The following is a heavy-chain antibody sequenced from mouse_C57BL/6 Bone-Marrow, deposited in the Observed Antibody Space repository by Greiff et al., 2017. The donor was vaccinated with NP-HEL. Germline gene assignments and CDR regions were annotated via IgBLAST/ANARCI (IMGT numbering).Heavy chain of an antibody. V-gene: IGHV1-50*01. Sequence: QVQLQQPGAELVKPGASVKLSCKASGYTFTSYWMQWVKQRPGQGLEWIGEIDPSDSYTNYNQKFKGKATLTVDTPSSTAYMQLSSLTSEDSAVYYCAYEDWYFDVWGTGTTVTVSS. D-gene: IGHD2-3*01. J-gene: IGHJ1*03. CDR3: AYEDWYFDV. CDR2: IDPSDSYT. CDR1: GYTFTSYW.